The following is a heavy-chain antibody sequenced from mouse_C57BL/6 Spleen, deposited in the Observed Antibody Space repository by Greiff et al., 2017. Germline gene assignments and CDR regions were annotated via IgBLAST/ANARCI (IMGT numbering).Heavy chain of an antibody. CDR3: ARHDGYYASMDY. CDR2: ISSGSSTI. V-gene: IGHV5-17*01. D-gene: IGHD2-3*01. Sequence: EVKMVESGGGLVKPGGSLKLSCAASGFTFSDYGMHWVRQAPEKGLEWVAYISSGSSTIYYADTVKGRFTISRDNAKNTLFLQMTSLRSEDTAMYYCARHDGYYASMDYWGQGTSVTVSS. CDR1: GFTFSDYG. J-gene: IGHJ4*01.